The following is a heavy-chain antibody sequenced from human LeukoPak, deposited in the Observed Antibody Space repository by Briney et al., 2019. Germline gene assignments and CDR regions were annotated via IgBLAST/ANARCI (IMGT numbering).Heavy chain of an antibody. CDR2: IYYSGST. CDR1: GVSISSYY. V-gene: IGHV4-59*08. D-gene: IGHD3-10*01. CDR3: ARYYGSGSYPAYYFDY. J-gene: IGHJ4*02. Sequence: SETLSLTCTVSGVSISSYYWSWIRQPPGKGLEWIGYIYYSGSTNYNPSLKSRVTISVDTSKNQFSLKLSSVTAADTAVYYCARYYGSGSYPAYYFDYWGQGTLVTVSS.